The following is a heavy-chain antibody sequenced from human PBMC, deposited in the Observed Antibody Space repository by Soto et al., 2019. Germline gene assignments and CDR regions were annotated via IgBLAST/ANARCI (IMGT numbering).Heavy chain of an antibody. V-gene: IGHV4-61*01. CDR1: GGSVSSGSYY. CDR2: LYYSGST. CDR3: ARGVPYTYGYVSWFVP. Sequence: QVQLQESGPGLVKPSETLSLTCTVSGGSVSSGSYYWSWIRQPPGKGLEWIGYLYYSGSTNYNPSLKSRVTISVDTSKNQFSLNLSSVTAADTAGYYCARGVPYTYGYVSWFVPWGQGTRVTVSS. D-gene: IGHD5-18*01. J-gene: IGHJ5*02.